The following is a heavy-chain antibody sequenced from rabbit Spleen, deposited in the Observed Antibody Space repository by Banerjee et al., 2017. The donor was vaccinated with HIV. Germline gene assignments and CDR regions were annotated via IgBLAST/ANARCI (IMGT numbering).Heavy chain of an antibody. CDR3: ARDTASSFSSYGMDL. Sequence: QSLEESGGDLVKPGASLTLTCTASGVSFSLSSYMCWVRQAPGKGLEWIACIDSGSSGFTYFATWAIGRFTISKTSSTTVILQMSRLTAADTATYFCARDTASSFSSYGMDLWGPGTLVTVS. CDR2: IDSGSSGFT. J-gene: IGHJ6*01. D-gene: IGHD6-1*01. CDR1: GVSFSLSSY. V-gene: IGHV1S40*01.